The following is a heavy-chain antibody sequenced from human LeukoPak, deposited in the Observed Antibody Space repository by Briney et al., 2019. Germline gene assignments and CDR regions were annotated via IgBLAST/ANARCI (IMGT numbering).Heavy chain of an antibody. Sequence: GGSLRLSCAASGFTFSSYAMSWVRQAPGKGLEWVSAISGSGGSTYYADSVKGRFTISRDNSKNTLYLQMNSQRAEDTAVYYCAKEAYYYDSSGYYYANAFDIWGQGTMVTVSS. CDR1: GFTFSSYA. CDR3: AKEAYYYDSSGYYYANAFDI. V-gene: IGHV3-23*01. J-gene: IGHJ3*02. D-gene: IGHD3-22*01. CDR2: ISGSGGST.